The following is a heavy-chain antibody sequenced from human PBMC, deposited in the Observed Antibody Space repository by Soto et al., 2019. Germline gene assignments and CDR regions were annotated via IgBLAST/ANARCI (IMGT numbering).Heavy chain of an antibody. V-gene: IGHV1-18*01. CDR2: ISAYTGDT. Sequence: ASVKVSCKASGYTFTSYGITWVRQAPAQGLEWMGWISAYTGDTNYAQKLQGRVTMTTDTSTSTAYMELRSLRSDDTAVYYCARDMRYYDGSGFVEYWGQGTPVTVSS. D-gene: IGHD3-22*01. CDR1: GYTFTSYG. CDR3: ARDMRYYDGSGFVEY. J-gene: IGHJ4*02.